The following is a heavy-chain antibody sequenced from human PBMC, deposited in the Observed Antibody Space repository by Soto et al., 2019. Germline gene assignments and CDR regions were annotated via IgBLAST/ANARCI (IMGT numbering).Heavy chain of an antibody. J-gene: IGHJ4*02. CDR1: GGTFSSYA. D-gene: IGHD3-16*02. Sequence: QVQLVQSGAEVKKPGSSVKVSCKASGGTFSSYAISWVRQAPGQGREWMGWSIPIFGTANYAQKFQGRVTITADESTSTAYMELSSLRSEDTAVYYCASDYGRLGELSTYFDYWGQGTLVTVSS. V-gene: IGHV1-69*01. CDR2: SIPIFGTA. CDR3: ASDYGRLGELSTYFDY.